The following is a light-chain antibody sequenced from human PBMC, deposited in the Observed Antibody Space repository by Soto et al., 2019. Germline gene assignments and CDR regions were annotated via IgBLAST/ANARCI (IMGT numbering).Light chain of an antibody. V-gene: IGKV1-5*03. CDR1: ERISSW. J-gene: IGKJ1*01. CDR3: QQYNSYSPWT. Sequence: IQMTQSPSTLSASVGDRVTITCRASERISSWLARYQQKPGKDPKLLIYKASRLESGVPSRFRGGGSGTEFTLTISSLQPDDLATYYYQQYNSYSPWTFGQGTKVEIK. CDR2: KAS.